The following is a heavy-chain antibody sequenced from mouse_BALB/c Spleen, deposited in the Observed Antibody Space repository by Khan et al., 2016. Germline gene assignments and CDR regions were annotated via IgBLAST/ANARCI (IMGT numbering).Heavy chain of an antibody. CDR2: INPSSSYT. J-gene: IGHJ2*01. CDR1: GYSFTSYT. Sequence: QVQLQQSGAELARPGASVKMSCKASGYSFTSYTMHWVKQRPGQGLEWLGFINPSSSYTNYNQNFKDKATLTADKSSSTAYMQLSSLSSEDSAVYFCASYSTPVVAPLDYWGQGTTLTVSS. V-gene: IGHV1-4*01. CDR3: ASYSTPVVAPLDY. D-gene: IGHD1-1*01.